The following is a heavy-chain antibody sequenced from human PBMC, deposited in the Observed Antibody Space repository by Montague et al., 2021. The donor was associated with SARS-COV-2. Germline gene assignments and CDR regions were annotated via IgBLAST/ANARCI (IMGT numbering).Heavy chain of an antibody. J-gene: IGHJ5*02. CDR1: GFIFTNYG. D-gene: IGHD1-14*01. CDR2: ISGFGGGT. Sequence: SLRLSCAASGFIFTNYGMNWVRRAPGKGLESVAGISGFGGGTYYSDSVKGRFTISRATSNSTHFLQIDGLRAEDTAIYYCAKSFSGTRNWFDIWGQGTLVTVSS. V-gene: IGHV3-23*01. CDR3: AKSFSGTRNWFDI.